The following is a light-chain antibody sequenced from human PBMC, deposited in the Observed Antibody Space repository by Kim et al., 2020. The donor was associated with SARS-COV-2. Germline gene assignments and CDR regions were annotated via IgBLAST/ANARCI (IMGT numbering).Light chain of an antibody. CDR2: GKN. J-gene: IGLJ3*02. CDR1: SLRSYY. CDR3: NSRDSSGNNWV. Sequence: SSELTQDPAVSVALGQTVRITCQGDSLRSYYASWYQQKPGQAPVLVIYGKNNRPSGIPERFSGSSSGNTASLTITGAPAEDEADYYCNSRDSSGNNWVFG. V-gene: IGLV3-19*01.